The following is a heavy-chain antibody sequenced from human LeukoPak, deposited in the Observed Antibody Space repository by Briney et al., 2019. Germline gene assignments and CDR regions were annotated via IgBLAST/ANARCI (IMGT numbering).Heavy chain of an antibody. CDR3: ARVKVSDFWSGPPVFDY. CDR1: GGSISSSSYY. Sequence: SETLSLTCTVSGGSISSSSYYWGWIRQPPGKGLEWIGSIYYSGSTYYNPSLKSRVTISVDTSKNQFSLKLSSVTAADTAVYYCARVKVSDFWSGPPVFDYWGQGTLVTVSS. J-gene: IGHJ4*02. D-gene: IGHD3-3*01. CDR2: IYYSGST. V-gene: IGHV4-39*07.